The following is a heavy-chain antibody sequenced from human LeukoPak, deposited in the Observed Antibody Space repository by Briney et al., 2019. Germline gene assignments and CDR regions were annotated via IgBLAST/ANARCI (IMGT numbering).Heavy chain of an antibody. CDR3: ARDREYYYDSSGYYVSDYYFDY. V-gene: IGHV3-48*04. D-gene: IGHD3-22*01. Sequence: GGSLRLSCAASGFTFSSYSMNWVRQAPGKGLEWVSYISSSSSTIYYADSVKGRFTISRDNAKNSLYLQMNSLRAEDTAVYYCARDREYYYDSSGYYVSDYYFDYWGQGTLVTVSS. J-gene: IGHJ4*02. CDR1: GFTFSSYS. CDR2: ISSSSSTI.